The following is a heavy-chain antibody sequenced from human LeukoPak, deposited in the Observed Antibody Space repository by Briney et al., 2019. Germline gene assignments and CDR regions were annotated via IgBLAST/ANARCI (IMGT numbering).Heavy chain of an antibody. CDR2: IYYSGST. J-gene: IGHJ4*02. CDR3: ARNWPQSIAAAGSDY. D-gene: IGHD6-13*01. CDR1: GGSISSSSYY. V-gene: IGHV4-39*07. Sequence: SETLSLTCTVSGGSISSSSYYWGWIRQPPGKGLEWIGSIYYSGSTYYNPSLKSRVTISVDTSKNQFSLKLSSVTAADTAVYYCARNWPQSIAAAGSDYWGQGTLVTVSS.